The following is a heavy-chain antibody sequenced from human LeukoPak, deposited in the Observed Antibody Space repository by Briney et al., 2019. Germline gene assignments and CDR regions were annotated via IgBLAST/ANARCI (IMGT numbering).Heavy chain of an antibody. V-gene: IGHV1-2*02. Sequence: ASVKASCKASGYTFTGYYMHWVRQAPGQGLEWMGWINPNSGGTNYAQKFQGRVTMTRDTSISTAYMELSRLRSDDTAVYYCAGASVEVAGLFDYWGQGTLVTVSS. D-gene: IGHD6-19*01. CDR3: AGASVEVAGLFDY. CDR2: INPNSGGT. J-gene: IGHJ4*02. CDR1: GYTFTGYY.